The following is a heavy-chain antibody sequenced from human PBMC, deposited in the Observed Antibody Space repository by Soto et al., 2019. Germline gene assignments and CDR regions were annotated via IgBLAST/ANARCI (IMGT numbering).Heavy chain of an antibody. J-gene: IGHJ6*03. CDR1: GFTFSSYG. D-gene: IGHD3-16*01. CDR3: ARAPTLRCNRDRGGAFPRSVCPYYYYYMDV. Sequence: GGSLRLSCAASGFTFSSYGMHWVRQAPGKGLEWVAVIWYDGSNKYYADSVKGRFTISRDNSKNTLYLQMNSLRAEDTGVYYCARAPTLRCNRDRGGAFPRSVCPYYYYYMDVWGKGTTVTVSS. CDR2: IWYDGSNK. V-gene: IGHV3-33*01.